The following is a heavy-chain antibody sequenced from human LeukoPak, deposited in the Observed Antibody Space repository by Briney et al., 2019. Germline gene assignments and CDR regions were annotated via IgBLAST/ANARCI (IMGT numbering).Heavy chain of an antibody. CDR1: GFTFSNAW. J-gene: IGHJ1*01. CDR2: IKSKTDGGTT. Sequence: GGSLRLSCAAPGFTFSNAWMSWVRQAPGKGLEWVGRIKSKTDGGTTDYAAPVKGRFTISRDDSKNTLYLQMNSLKTEDTAVYYCNWYRSGGSCYSSFQHWGQGTLVTVSS. CDR3: NWYRSGGSCYSSFQH. D-gene: IGHD2-15*01. V-gene: IGHV3-15*01.